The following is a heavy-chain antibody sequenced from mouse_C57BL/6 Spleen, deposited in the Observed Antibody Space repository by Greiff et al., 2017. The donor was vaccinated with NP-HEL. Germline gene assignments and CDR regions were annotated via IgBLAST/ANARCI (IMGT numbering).Heavy chain of an antibody. CDR3: ARYGSSGPAWFAY. Sequence: EVQLQQSGPELVKPGASVKISCKASGYTFTDYHMNWVKQSHGKSLEWIGDINPNNGGTSYNQKFKGKATLTVDKSSSTAYMELRSLTPEDSAVYYCARYGSSGPAWFAYWGQGTLVTVSA. CDR1: GYTFTDYH. CDR2: INPNNGGT. V-gene: IGHV1-26*01. D-gene: IGHD3-2*02. J-gene: IGHJ3*01.